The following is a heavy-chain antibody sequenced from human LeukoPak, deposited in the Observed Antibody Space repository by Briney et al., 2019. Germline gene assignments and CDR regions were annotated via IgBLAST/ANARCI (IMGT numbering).Heavy chain of an antibody. D-gene: IGHD2-15*01. Sequence: GASLQISCQGSGYRFTSSWIGWVRQMPGKGLEWMGIIYPGDSDTRYSPSFQGQVTISADKSISTAYLQWSSLKASDTAMYYCARYCSGGSCYDAAFDIWGQGTMVTVSS. J-gene: IGHJ3*02. CDR1: GYRFTSSW. V-gene: IGHV5-51*01. CDR2: IYPGDSDT. CDR3: ARYCSGGSCYDAAFDI.